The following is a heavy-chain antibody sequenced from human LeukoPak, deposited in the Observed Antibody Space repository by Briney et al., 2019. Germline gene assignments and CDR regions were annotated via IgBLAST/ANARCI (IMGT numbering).Heavy chain of an antibody. V-gene: IGHV3-21*01. J-gene: IGHJ3*02. CDR2: ISSSSGYT. CDR1: GFTFSDYT. Sequence: GGSLRLSCAASGFTFSDYTMNWVRLAPGKGLEWVAFISSSSGYTYYADSVKGRFTISRDNAKNSLYLQMNSLRAEDTAVYYCARTIDGLTLGAFDIWGQGTMVTVSS. D-gene: IGHD3/OR15-3a*01. CDR3: ARTIDGLTLGAFDI.